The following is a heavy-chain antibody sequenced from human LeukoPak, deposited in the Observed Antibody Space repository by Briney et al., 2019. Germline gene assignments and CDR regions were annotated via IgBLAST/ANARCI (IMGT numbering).Heavy chain of an antibody. CDR3: AGGRGYSYGLDY. Sequence: SVKVSCKASGGTFGSYAISWVRQAPGQGLEWMGGIIPIFGTANYAQKFQGRVTITADESTSTAYMELSSLRSEDTAVYYCAGGRGYSYGLDYWGQGTLVTVSS. CDR1: GGTFGSYA. CDR2: IIPIFGTA. J-gene: IGHJ4*02. V-gene: IGHV1-69*13. D-gene: IGHD5-18*01.